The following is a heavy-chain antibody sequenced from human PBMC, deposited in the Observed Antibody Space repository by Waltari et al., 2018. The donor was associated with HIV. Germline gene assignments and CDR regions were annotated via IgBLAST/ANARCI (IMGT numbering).Heavy chain of an antibody. CDR2: IYYSGST. D-gene: IGHD3-22*01. CDR1: GGSLSSGDYY. CDR3: ARVRGPYDSSGYFQYYFDY. J-gene: IGHJ4*02. V-gene: IGHV4-30-4*01. Sequence: QVQLQESGPGLVKPSQTLSLTCTVSGGSLSSGDYYWSWIRQPPGKGLEWIGYIYYSGSTYYNPSLKSRVTISVDTSKNQFSLKLSSVTAADTAVYYCARVRGPYDSSGYFQYYFDYWGQGTLVTVSS.